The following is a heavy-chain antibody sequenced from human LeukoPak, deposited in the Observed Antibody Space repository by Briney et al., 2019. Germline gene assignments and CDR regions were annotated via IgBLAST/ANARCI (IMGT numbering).Heavy chain of an antibody. D-gene: IGHD6-13*01. CDR3: ARTFSSSYPDAFDI. J-gene: IGHJ3*02. V-gene: IGHV4-59*08. Sequence: SETLSLTCTVSGGSISGYYWSWIRQPPGKGLEWDGYIYYSGRTNYNPSLKSRVAISVDTSRNQFSLTLSSVTAADTAVYFCARTFSSSYPDAFDIWGQGTVVTVSS. CDR2: IYYSGRT. CDR1: GGSISGYY.